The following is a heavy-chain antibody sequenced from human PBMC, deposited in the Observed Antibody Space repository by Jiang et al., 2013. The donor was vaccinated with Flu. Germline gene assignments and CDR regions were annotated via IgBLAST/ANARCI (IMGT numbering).Heavy chain of an antibody. J-gene: IGHJ4*02. Sequence: GGLVQPGGSLRLSCEASGFTFSSYAMSWVRQAPGKGLEWVAVISYDGSIKYYADSVKGRFTISRDNSKNTLFLHMNRLRADDTAVYYCASEMICGGNSCYDYWGQGTLVTVSS. CDR3: ASEMICGGNSCYDY. CDR2: ISYDGSIK. D-gene: IGHD2-21*01. CDR1: GFTFSSYA. V-gene: IGHV3-30*03.